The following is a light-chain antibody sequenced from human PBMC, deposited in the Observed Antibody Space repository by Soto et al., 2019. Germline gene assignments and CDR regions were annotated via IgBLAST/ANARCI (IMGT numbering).Light chain of an antibody. CDR2: NAS. CDR3: HQHDKWPST. CDR1: QSVSFN. Sequence: EIVLTQSPVTLSASPGERATLSCRASQSVSFNLVWYQHKPGQPPRLLMSNASNRAAGVSARFTGSGSGTDFTLTIDNLPSEDFAFYYCHQHDKWPSTFGGGTKVE. V-gene: IGKV3-15*01. J-gene: IGKJ4*01.